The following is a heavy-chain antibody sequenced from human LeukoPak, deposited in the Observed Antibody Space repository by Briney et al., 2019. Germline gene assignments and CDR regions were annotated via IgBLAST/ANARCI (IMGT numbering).Heavy chain of an antibody. J-gene: IGHJ4*02. CDR2: ISSSSSYI. D-gene: IGHD2-2*01. V-gene: IGHV3-21*01. CDR3: ARARRTLRYCSSTSCSSPFDY. CDR1: GFTFSSYS. Sequence: GGSLRLPCAASGFTFSSYSMNWVRQAPGKGLEWVSSISSSSSYIYYADSVKGRFTISRDNAKNSLYLQMNSLRAEDTAVYYCARARRTLRYCSSTSCSSPFDYWGQGTLVTVSS.